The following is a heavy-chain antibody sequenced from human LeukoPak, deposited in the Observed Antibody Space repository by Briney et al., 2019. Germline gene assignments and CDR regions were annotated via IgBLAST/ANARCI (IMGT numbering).Heavy chain of an antibody. J-gene: IGHJ4*02. D-gene: IGHD5/OR15-5a*01. V-gene: IGHV4-59*05. CDR3: ARDRSTIPFDY. CDR1: GGSISSYY. Sequence: SETLSLTCTVSGGSISSYYWSWIRQPPGKGLEWIGSIYYSGSTYYNPSLKSRVTISVDTSKNQFSLKLSSVTAADTAVYYCARDRSTIPFDYWGQGTLVTVSS. CDR2: IYYSGST.